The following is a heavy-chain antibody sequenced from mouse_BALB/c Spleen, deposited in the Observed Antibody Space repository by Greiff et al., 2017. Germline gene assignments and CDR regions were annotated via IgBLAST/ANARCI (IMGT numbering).Heavy chain of an antibody. CDR3: ARDQDYYGSSYGWFAY. CDR2: IWAGGST. D-gene: IGHD1-1*01. J-gene: IGHJ3*01. Sequence: VKLMESGPGLVAPSQSLSITCTVSGFSLTSYGVHWVRQPPGKGLEWLGVIWAGGSTNYNSALMSRLSISKDNSKSQVFLKMNSPQTDDTAMYYCARDQDYYGSSYGWFAYWGQGTLVTVSA. V-gene: IGHV2-9*02. CDR1: GFSLTSYG.